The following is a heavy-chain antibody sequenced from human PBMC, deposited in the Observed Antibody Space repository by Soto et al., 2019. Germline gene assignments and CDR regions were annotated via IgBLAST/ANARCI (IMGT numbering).Heavy chain of an antibody. CDR3: AKLAGYCSGNSCHGDYAMDV. J-gene: IGHJ6*02. V-gene: IGHV4-34*01. Sequence: SDTLSLTCAVYRGSFSGYYWTWIRQPPGTGLEWMGEINHSGSTNYNPSLKSRVTISVDTSKNQFSLKLTSVTAADTAVYYCAKLAGYCSGNSCHGDYAMDVWGQGTTVT. CDR2: INHSGST. CDR1: RGSFSGYY. D-gene: IGHD2-2*01.